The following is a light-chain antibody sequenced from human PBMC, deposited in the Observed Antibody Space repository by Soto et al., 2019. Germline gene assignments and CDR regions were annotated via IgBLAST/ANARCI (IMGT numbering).Light chain of an antibody. Sequence: DIPMTQSPSTLSASVGDRVTITCRASQSISSWLAWYQQKPGKAPKLLIYDASSLESGVPSRFNGSGSGTEFTLTISSLQPDDFATYYCQQYNSYSTFGQGTKVEIK. CDR2: DAS. CDR1: QSISSW. J-gene: IGKJ1*01. CDR3: QQYNSYST. V-gene: IGKV1-5*01.